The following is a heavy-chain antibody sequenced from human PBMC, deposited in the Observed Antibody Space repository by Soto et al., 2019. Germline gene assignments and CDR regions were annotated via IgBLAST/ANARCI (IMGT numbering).Heavy chain of an antibody. Sequence: ASVKVSCKASGYTFTNYGLTWVRQAPGQGPEWVGWISASNGNTHYAQKLQGRVAMTTDTSTSTAYMELRSLSSDDTAVYYCARPQNDILTDSYTNYFDSWGQGTPVTVSS. J-gene: IGHJ4*02. D-gene: IGHD3-9*01. CDR2: ISASNGNT. V-gene: IGHV1-18*01. CDR3: ARPQNDILTDSYTNYFDS. CDR1: GYTFTNYG.